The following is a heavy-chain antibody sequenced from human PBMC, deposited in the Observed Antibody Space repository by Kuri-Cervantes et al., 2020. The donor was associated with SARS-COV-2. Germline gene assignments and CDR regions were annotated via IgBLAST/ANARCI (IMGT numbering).Heavy chain of an antibody. CDR2: ITAYNGNT. CDR3: ASMALRYFDLYYYYYGMDV. Sequence: ASVKVSCKASGYTFTSYGISWVRQAPGQGLEWMGWITAYNGNTHYAQKFQGRVTMTTDTSTTTAYLELRGLRSDDTAVYYCASMALRYFDLYYYYYGMDVWGQGTTVTVS. D-gene: IGHD3-9*01. CDR1: GYTFTSYG. V-gene: IGHV1-18*01. J-gene: IGHJ6*02.